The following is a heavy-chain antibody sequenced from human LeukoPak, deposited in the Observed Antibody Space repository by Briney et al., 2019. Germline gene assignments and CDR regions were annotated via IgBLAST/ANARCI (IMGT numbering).Heavy chain of an antibody. CDR1: GYTFTSYG. J-gene: IGHJ4*02. CDR2: ISAYNGIT. D-gene: IGHD3-9*01. V-gene: IGHV1-18*01. Sequence: ASVKVSCKASGYTFTSYGISWVRQAPGQGLEWVGWISAYNGITNYAQKLQGRVTMTTDTSTSTAYMELRSLRSDDTAVYYCARDPPRYYDILTGYFNYFDYWGQGTLVTVSS. CDR3: ARDPPRYYDILTGYFNYFDY.